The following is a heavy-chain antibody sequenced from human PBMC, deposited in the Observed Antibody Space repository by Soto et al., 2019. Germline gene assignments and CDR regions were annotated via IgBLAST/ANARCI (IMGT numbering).Heavy chain of an antibody. Sequence: SVKVSCKACGCTFSSYAISWVRQAPGQGLEWMGGIIPIFGTANYAQKFQGRVTITADEFTSTAYMELSSLRSEDTAVYYCARDPRSRGRFLEWSSMDVWGQGTTVTVSS. CDR1: GCTFSSYA. V-gene: IGHV1-69*13. J-gene: IGHJ6*02. CDR3: ARDPRSRGRFLEWSSMDV. CDR2: IIPIFGTA. D-gene: IGHD3-3*01.